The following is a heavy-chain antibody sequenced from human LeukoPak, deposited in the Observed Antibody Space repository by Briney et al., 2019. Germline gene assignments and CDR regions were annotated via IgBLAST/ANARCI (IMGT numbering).Heavy chain of an antibody. CDR2: ISYDGSNK. V-gene: IGHV3-30-3*01. CDR1: GFTFSSYA. Sequence: GGSLRLSCAASGFTFSSYAMHWVRQAPGKGLEWVAVISYDGSNKYYADSVKGRFTISRDNSKNTLYLQMNSLRAEDTAVYYCARETSYDSSGYQDPEYYFDYWGQGTLVTVSS. D-gene: IGHD3-22*01. CDR3: ARETSYDSSGYQDPEYYFDY. J-gene: IGHJ4*02.